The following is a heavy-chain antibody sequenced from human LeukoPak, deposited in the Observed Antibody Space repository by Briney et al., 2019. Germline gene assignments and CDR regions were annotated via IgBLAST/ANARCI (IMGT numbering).Heavy chain of an antibody. D-gene: IGHD3-9*01. Sequence: SQTLSLTFAISGDSVSSNNGAWNWLRQSPSRGLEWLGRTYYRSKWYNDYAGSLMSRITISPDTSKNQFSLQVYSVPPEDTAVYYCARDVGTTGWHTYDFWGQGTLVTVSS. CDR1: GDSVSSNNGA. V-gene: IGHV6-1*01. CDR3: ARDVGTTGWHTYDF. J-gene: IGHJ4*02. CDR2: TYYRSKWYN.